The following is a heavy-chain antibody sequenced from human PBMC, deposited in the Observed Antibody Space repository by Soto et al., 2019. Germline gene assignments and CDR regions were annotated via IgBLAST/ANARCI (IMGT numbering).Heavy chain of an antibody. CDR3: SRLIMVAGGFDPNYYHGIDV. V-gene: IGHV1-18*01. CDR2: ISGYNGNT. J-gene: IGHJ6*02. CDR1: GYTFSNSG. D-gene: IGHD3-10*01. Sequence: QVQLVQSGAEVKKPGASVTVSCKTSGYTFSNSGINWVRQAPGQGLEWMGWISGYNGNTNYARTVQVRVTMTTDTSSGTVYMKLRSLNSDDTAIYYCSRLIMVAGGFDPNYYHGIDVWGQGTMVTVSS.